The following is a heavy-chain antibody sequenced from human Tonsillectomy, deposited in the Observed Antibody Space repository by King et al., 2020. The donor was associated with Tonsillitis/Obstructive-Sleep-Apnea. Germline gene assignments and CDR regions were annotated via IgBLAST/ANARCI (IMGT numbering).Heavy chain of an antibody. V-gene: IGHV3-30*02. J-gene: IGHJ4*02. CDR3: VTARYSNYQLHSFDD. Sequence: VQLVESGGGVVHPGGSLRLSCAASGFMFTARGLHWVRQAPGKGLEWVAFVWYDGSDQHYGDSVKGRFTISRDNSKNMLYLQMNRLRVEDTGLYFCVTARYSNYQLHSFDDWGQGTLVTVSS. CDR1: GFMFTARG. D-gene: IGHD4-11*01. CDR2: VWYDGSDQ.